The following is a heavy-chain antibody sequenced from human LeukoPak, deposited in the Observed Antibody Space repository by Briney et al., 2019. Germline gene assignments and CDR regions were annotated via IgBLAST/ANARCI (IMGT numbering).Heavy chain of an antibody. CDR3: ARDSTAAGTRWFDP. J-gene: IGHJ5*02. CDR2: ISSSSSYI. V-gene: IGHV3-21*01. Sequence: GGSLRLSCAASGFTFSSCSMNWVRQAPGKGLGWVSSISSSSSYIYYADSVKGRFTISRDNAKNSLYLQMNSLRAEDTAVYYCARDSTAAGTRWFDPWGQGTLVTVSS. CDR1: GFTFSSCS. D-gene: IGHD6-13*01.